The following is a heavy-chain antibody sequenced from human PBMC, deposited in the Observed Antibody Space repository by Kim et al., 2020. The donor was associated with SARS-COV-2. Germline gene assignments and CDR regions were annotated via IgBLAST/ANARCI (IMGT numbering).Heavy chain of an antibody. Sequence: GGSLRLSCAASGFTFSNYWMHWVRLAPRKGLVWVSRINPDGSHTAYADSVKGRFTISRDNAKNTLYLQMNSLRAEDTAVYYCVRDSFCRGSQSKNGYDYGMDVWGQGPTVTVSS. V-gene: IGHV3-74*01. D-gene: IGHD3-16*01. CDR1: GFTFSNYW. CDR3: VRDSFCRGSQSKNGYDYGMDV. J-gene: IGHJ6*02. CDR2: INPDGSHT.